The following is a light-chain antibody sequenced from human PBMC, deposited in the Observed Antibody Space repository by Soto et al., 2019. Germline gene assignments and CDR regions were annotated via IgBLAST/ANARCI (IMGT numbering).Light chain of an antibody. Sequence: EIVLTQSPATLSLSPGERATLSCRASQSVSSYLAWYQQKPGQVPRLVIYDASNRATGIPGRFSGSGSGTDFTLTIGSLEPEDFGVYYCKQRSSWPRTFGQGTKVEIK. J-gene: IGKJ1*01. CDR1: QSVSSY. V-gene: IGKV3-11*01. CDR2: DAS. CDR3: KQRSSWPRT.